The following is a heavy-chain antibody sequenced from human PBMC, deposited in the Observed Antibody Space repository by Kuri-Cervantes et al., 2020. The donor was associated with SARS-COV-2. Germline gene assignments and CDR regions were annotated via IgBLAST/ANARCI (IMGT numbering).Heavy chain of an antibody. Sequence: GGSLRLSCAASGFTFSSYAMSWVRQAPGKGLEWVSAISGSGGSTYYADSVKGRFTISRDNAKNSLYLQMNSLRAEDTALDYCARRKRTTVITSLGFDYWGHGTLVTVSS. V-gene: IGHV3-23*01. CDR1: GFTFSSYA. D-gene: IGHD4-11*01. CDR3: ARRKRTTVITSLGFDY. J-gene: IGHJ4*01. CDR2: ISGSGGST.